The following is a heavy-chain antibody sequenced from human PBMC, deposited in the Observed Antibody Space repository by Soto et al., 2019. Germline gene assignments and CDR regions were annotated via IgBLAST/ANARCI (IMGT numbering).Heavy chain of an antibody. V-gene: IGHV1-18*01. Sequence: ASVKVSCKASGYTFTSYGISWVRQAPGQGLEWMGWISAYNGNTNYAQKLQGRVTMTTDTSTDTAYMELSSLRFEDTAVYYCATDRRGYSYVNYYYYGMDVWGQGTTVTVSS. CDR1: GYTFTSYG. CDR2: ISAYNGNT. CDR3: ATDRRGYSYVNYYYYGMDV. D-gene: IGHD5-18*01. J-gene: IGHJ6*02.